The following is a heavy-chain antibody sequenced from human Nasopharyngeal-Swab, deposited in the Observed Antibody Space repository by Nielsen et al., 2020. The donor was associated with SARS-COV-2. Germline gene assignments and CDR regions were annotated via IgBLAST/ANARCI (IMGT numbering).Heavy chain of an antibody. Sequence: SVKVSCKASGGTFSSYAITWVRQAPGQGLEWMGRIIPILDIGRYAQKFQGRVTITADKSTNTAYMELSSLTSEDTAVYYCARWLVGATKDYGMDVWGQGTTVTVSS. CDR1: GGTFSSYA. J-gene: IGHJ6*02. D-gene: IGHD1-26*01. CDR3: ARWLVGATKDYGMDV. CDR2: IIPILDIG. V-gene: IGHV1-69*04.